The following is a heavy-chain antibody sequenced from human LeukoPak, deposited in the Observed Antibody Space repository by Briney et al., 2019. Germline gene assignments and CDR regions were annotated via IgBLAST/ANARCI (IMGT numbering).Heavy chain of an antibody. V-gene: IGHV4-30-4*01. D-gene: IGHD3-10*01. CDR2: IYYSGST. Sequence: SETLSLTCTVSGGSISSGDYYWSWIRQPPGKGLEWIGYIYYSGSTYYNPSLKSRVTISVDTSKDQFSLKLSSVTAADTAVYYCARDQVDYYGSGSYSSYYYGMDVWGQGTTVTVSS. CDR1: GGSISSGDYY. CDR3: ARDQVDYYGSGSYSSYYYGMDV. J-gene: IGHJ6*02.